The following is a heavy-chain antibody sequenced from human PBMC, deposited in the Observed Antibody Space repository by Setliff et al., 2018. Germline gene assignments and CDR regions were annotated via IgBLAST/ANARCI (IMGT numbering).Heavy chain of an antibody. CDR3: AKDLNRWFGEFAFDV. CDR2: ISASNGKT. CDR1: GYTFTSFG. Sequence: ASVKVSCKASGYTFTSFGISWVREAPGQGLEWMGWISASNGKTNYAQKFQGRVTMTTDTSTSTAYMDLRSLRSDDTAVYYCAKDLNRWFGEFAFDVWGQGTMVTVSS. V-gene: IGHV1-18*01. J-gene: IGHJ3*01. D-gene: IGHD3-10*01.